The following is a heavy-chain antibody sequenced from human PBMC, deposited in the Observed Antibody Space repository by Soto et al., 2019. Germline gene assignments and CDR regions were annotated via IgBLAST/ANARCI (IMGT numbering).Heavy chain of an antibody. V-gene: IGHV6-1*01. CDR3: ARGPLPYYYDSSGYYSEFDI. CDR2: TYYRSKWYN. D-gene: IGHD3-22*01. J-gene: IGHJ3*02. Sequence: SQTLSLTCAISGDSVSSNSAAWNWIRQSPSRGLEWLGRTYYRSKWYNDYAVSVKSRITINPDTSKNQFSLQLNSVTPEDTAVYYCARGPLPYYYDSSGYYSEFDIWGQGTMVTVSS. CDR1: GDSVSSNSAA.